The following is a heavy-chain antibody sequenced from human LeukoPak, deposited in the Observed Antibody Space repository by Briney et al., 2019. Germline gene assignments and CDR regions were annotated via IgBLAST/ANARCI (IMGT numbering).Heavy chain of an antibody. Sequence: GGSLRLSCAASGFVFSHYAIYLVRQAPGKGLEWVALISYDGSNRFYADSVKGRFTISRDNSKNTLYLQMNSLRTEDTAVYYCARAKTTVTSFDAFDIWGQGTMVTVSS. CDR1: GFVFSHYA. CDR3: ARAKTTVTSFDAFDI. V-gene: IGHV3-30-3*01. D-gene: IGHD4-17*01. CDR2: ISYDGSNR. J-gene: IGHJ3*02.